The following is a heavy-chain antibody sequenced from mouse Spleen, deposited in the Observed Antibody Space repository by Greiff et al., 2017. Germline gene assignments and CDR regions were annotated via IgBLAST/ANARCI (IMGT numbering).Heavy chain of an antibody. D-gene: IGHD1-1*01. J-gene: IGHJ3*01. V-gene: IGHV2-5*01. CDR2: IWRGGST. CDR3: AKKDGSSYGGFAY. CDR1: GFSLTSYG. Sequence: QVQLQQSGPGLVQPSQSLSITCTVSGFSLTSYGVHWVRQSPGKGLEWLGVIWRGGSTDYNAAFMSRLSITKDNSKSQVFFKMNSLQADDTAIYYCAKKDGSSYGGFAYWGQGTLVTVSA.